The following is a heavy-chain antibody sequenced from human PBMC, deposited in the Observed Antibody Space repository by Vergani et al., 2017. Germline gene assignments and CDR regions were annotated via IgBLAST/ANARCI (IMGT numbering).Heavy chain of an antibody. V-gene: IGHV3-23*01. J-gene: IGHJ5*01. D-gene: IGHD2/OR15-2a*01. CDR3: VKEKMDLGSYFIDS. CDR2: ISGPGLST. Sequence: EVHLLESGGGLVQSGGSLRLSCAASGFTFSKSAVSWVRQAPGRGLAWVSSISGPGLSTYYADSVKGRFSISRDNSKNTVFLQMHSLRAEDTAIYYCVKEKMDLGSYFIDSWGDGILVTVSS. CDR1: GFTFSKSA.